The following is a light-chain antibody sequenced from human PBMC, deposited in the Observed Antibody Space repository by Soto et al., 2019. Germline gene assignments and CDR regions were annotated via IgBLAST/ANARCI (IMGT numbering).Light chain of an antibody. CDR1: QSISTW. CDR2: KAS. V-gene: IGKV1-5*03. Sequence: DIQMTQSPSTLSAFVGDRVTITCRASQSISTWLAWYQQKPGKVPKLLIFKASSLQSGVPSRFSGSGSGTDFTLTISSLQPDDSATYYCQQYNPSSRTFGQGTKVDI. CDR3: QQYNPSSRT. J-gene: IGKJ1*01.